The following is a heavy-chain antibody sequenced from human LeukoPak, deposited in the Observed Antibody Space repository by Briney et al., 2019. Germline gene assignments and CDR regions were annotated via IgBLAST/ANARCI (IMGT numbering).Heavy chain of an antibody. CDR1: GFTFSSYA. J-gene: IGHJ3*02. V-gene: IGHV3-23*01. Sequence: GGSLRLSCAASGFTFSSYAMSWVRQAPGKGLEWVSAISGSGGSTYYADSVKGRFTISRDNSKNTLYLQMNSLRAEDTAVYYCARGRLSGYLGAENDAFDIWGQGTMVTVSS. D-gene: IGHD3-22*01. CDR3: ARGRLSGYLGAENDAFDI. CDR2: ISGSGGST.